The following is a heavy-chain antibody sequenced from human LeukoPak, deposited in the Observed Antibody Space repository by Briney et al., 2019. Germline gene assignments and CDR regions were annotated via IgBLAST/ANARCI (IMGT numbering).Heavy chain of an antibody. CDR2: IYHSGST. J-gene: IGHJ5*02. CDR1: GGSISSGGYS. V-gene: IGHV4-30-2*01. CDR3: ARAVGYYDSSGTRYNWFDP. D-gene: IGHD3-22*01. Sequence: NPSETLSLTCTVSGGSISSGGYSWSWIRRPPGKGLEWIGYIYHSGSTYYNPSLKSRVTISVDRSKNQFSLKLSSVTAADTAVYYCARAVGYYDSSGTRYNWFDPWGQGTLVTVSS.